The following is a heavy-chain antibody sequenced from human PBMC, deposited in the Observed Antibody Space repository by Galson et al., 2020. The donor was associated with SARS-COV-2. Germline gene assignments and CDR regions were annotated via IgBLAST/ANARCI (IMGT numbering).Heavy chain of an antibody. J-gene: IGHJ4*02. CDR2: FFSGGNT. D-gene: IGHD6-19*01. Sequence: ETSETLSLTCTVSGGSISSSYYWGWIRQPPGKGLEWIGYFFSGGNTNYNPSLNSRVTISVDKSRNQLSLKLTSVTAADTAVYYCVWGSGWLIDYWGQGTRVTVSS. CDR1: GGSISSSYY. V-gene: IGHV4-61*05. CDR3: VWGSGWLIDY.